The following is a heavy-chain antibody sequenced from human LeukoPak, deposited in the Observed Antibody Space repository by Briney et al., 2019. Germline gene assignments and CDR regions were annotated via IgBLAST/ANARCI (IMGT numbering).Heavy chain of an antibody. CDR2: IIPIFGTA. CDR1: GGTFSSYA. Sequence: GASVKVSCKASGGTFSSYAISWVRQAPGQGLEWMGGIIPIFGTANYAQKFQGRVTITPEESTSTAYMELSSVRAEYTAVYDCAGSTVTRLAEYFQHWGQGTLVTVSS. D-gene: IGHD4-17*01. CDR3: AGSTVTRLAEYFQH. V-gene: IGHV1-69*13. J-gene: IGHJ1*01.